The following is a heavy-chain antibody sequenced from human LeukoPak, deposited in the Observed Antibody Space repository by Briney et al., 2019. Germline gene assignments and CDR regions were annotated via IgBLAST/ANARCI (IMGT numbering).Heavy chain of an antibody. V-gene: IGHV4-34*01. CDR2: INHSGST. CDR3: ARGYIVVVVAATYYYYYGMDV. Sequence: SSETLSLTCAVYGGSFSGYYWSWIRQPPGKGLEWIGEINHSGSTNYNPSLKSRVTISVDTSKNQFSLKLSSVTAADTAVYYCARGYIVVVVAATYYYYYGMDVWGQGTTVTVSS. CDR1: GGSFSGYY. J-gene: IGHJ6*02. D-gene: IGHD2-15*01.